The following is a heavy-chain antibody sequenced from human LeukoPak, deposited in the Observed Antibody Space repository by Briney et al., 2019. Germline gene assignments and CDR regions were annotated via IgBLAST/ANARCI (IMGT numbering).Heavy chain of an antibody. J-gene: IGHJ3*02. CDR3: ARDLRYYDSSGYSHDAFDI. CDR1: GGSISSYY. V-gene: IGHV4-4*07. Sequence: SETLSLTCTVSGGSISSYYWSWIRQPAGRGLEWIGRIYTSGSTNYNPSLKSRVTMSVDTSKNQFSLKLSSVTAADTAVYYCARDLRYYDSSGYSHDAFDIWGQGTMVTVSS. CDR2: IYTSGST. D-gene: IGHD3-22*01.